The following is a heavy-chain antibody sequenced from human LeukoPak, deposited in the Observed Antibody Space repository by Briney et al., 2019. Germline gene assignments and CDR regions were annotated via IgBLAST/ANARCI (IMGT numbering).Heavy chain of an antibody. CDR1: GFTFSSYS. Sequence: GGSLRLSCAPSGFTFSSYSMNWVRQAPGKGLEWVSAISGSGGSTYYADSVKGRFTISRDNSKNTLYLQMNSLRAEDTAVYYCAKDLYSGSYKYYFDYWGQGTLVTVSS. J-gene: IGHJ4*02. CDR2: ISGSGGST. V-gene: IGHV3-23*01. CDR3: AKDLYSGSYKYYFDY. D-gene: IGHD1-26*01.